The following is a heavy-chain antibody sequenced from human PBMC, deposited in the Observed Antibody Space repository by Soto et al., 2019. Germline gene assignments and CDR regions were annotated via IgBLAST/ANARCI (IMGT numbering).Heavy chain of an antibody. CDR3: ARDRGYYYGSGSYYNRPYFDY. J-gene: IGHJ4*02. CDR1: GYTFTSYA. CDR2: INAGNGNT. Sequence: ASVKVSCKASGYTFTSYAMHWVRQAPGQRLEWMGWINAGNGNTKYSQKFQGRVTITRDTSASTAYMELSSLRSEDTAVYYCARDRGYYYGSGSYYNRPYFDYWGQGTLVTVSS. D-gene: IGHD3-10*01. V-gene: IGHV1-3*01.